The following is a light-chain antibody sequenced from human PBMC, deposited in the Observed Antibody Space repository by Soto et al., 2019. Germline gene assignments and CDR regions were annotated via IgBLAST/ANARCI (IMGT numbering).Light chain of an antibody. J-gene: IGKJ1*01. V-gene: IGKV1-39*01. CDR2: GAS. CDR1: QTIGIY. Sequence: DILVTQSPSSLSASVGDRATISCRASQTIGIYLNWYLQKPGRAPKLLIYGASSLESGVPARFSGSGYGTDFTLTITSLHPEDFAIYYCQQTYITPRTFGQGNRVEVK. CDR3: QQTYITPRT.